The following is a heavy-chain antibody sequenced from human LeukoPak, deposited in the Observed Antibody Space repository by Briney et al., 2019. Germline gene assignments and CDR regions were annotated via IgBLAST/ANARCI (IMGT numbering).Heavy chain of an antibody. CDR1: GFTFSSYA. Sequence: GGSLRLSCAASGFTFSSYAMSWVRQAPGKGLEWVSDISGSGGSTYYADSVKDRFTISRDNSKNTLYLQMNSLRAEDTAVYYCAKLANYDFWSGYYFDYWGQGTLVTVSS. CDR2: ISGSGGST. D-gene: IGHD3-3*01. V-gene: IGHV3-23*01. CDR3: AKLANYDFWSGYYFDY. J-gene: IGHJ4*02.